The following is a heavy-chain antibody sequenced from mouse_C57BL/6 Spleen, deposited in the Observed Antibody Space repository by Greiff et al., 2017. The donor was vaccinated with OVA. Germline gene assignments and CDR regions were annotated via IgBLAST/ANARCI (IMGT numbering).Heavy chain of an antibody. CDR3: ARGSLLDY. CDR2: INHSTGGT. D-gene: IGHD6-1*01. V-gene: IGHV1-42*01. CDR1: GFSFTGYY. J-gene: IGHJ2*01. Sequence: SGPGLVKPGASVKISCTASGFSFTGYYMNWVRQRPEKSLEWIGEINHSTGGTTYNQKFKAKATWTVDKSNSTAYMQLKSMTSEDSAVYYCARGSLLDYWGQGTTLTVSA.